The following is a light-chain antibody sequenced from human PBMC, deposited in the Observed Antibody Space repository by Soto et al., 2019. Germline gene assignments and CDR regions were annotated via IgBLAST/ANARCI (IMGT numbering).Light chain of an antibody. CDR3: QQYGSSLPVT. Sequence: EIVLTQFPGTLSLSPGERDTLSCRASQSLTNNYLACYQQKPGQAPRLLIYAASSRATGIPDRFSGSGSETDFTLTISRLEPEDFAVYYCQQYGSSLPVTFGGGTKVDIK. CDR2: AAS. V-gene: IGKV3-20*01. J-gene: IGKJ4*01. CDR1: QSLTNNY.